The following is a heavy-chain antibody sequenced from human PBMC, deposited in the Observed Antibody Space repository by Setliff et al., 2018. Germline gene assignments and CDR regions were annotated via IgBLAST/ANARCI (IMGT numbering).Heavy chain of an antibody. Sequence: SVKVSCKASGGTFSSYAISWVRQAPGQGLEWMGGIIPIFGTANYAQKFQGRVTITADESTSTAYMELSSLRSEDTAVYYCAKVNNRFWSGYYPYYYAMDVWGQGTTVTVSS. CDR2: IIPIFGTA. J-gene: IGHJ6*02. CDR3: AKVNNRFWSGYYPYYYAMDV. CDR1: GGTFSSYA. D-gene: IGHD3-3*01. V-gene: IGHV1-69*13.